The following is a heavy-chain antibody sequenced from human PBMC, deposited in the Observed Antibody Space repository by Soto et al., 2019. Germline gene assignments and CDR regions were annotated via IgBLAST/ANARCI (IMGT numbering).Heavy chain of an antibody. CDR2: INTGNGNT. CDR3: ARGEQLYHYYYGMDV. V-gene: IGHV1-3*04. D-gene: IGHD1-1*01. Sequence: ASVKVSCKASGYSFTTHAMIWVRQAPGQRPEWMGWINTGNGNTRYSPKFQGRVNITRDTSASTAYMELSSLKSEDTAVYYCARGEQLYHYYYGMDVCGQGSTVTVYS. J-gene: IGHJ6*02. CDR1: GYSFTTHA.